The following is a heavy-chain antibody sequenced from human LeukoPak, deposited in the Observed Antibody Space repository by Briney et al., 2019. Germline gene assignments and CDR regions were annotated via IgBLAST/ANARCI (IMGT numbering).Heavy chain of an antibody. V-gene: IGHV1-18*01. D-gene: IGHD6-19*01. Sequence: APVKVSCKASGGXFSSYAITWVRQAPGQGLEWMVWINPYNGNTNYAQKLQGRVTMTTDTSTSTAYMDLRSLRSDDTAVYYCARERSGWFFSNWGQGTLVTVSS. CDR2: INPYNGNT. J-gene: IGHJ4*02. CDR3: ARERSGWFFSN. CDR1: GGXFSSYA.